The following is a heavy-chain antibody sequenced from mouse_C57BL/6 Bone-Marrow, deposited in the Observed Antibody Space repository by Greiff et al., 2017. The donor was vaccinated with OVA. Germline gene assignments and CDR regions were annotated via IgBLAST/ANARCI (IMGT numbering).Heavy chain of an antibody. CDR2: INPGSGGT. CDR1: GYAFTNYL. V-gene: IGHV1-54*01. D-gene: IGHD2-1*01. J-gene: IGHJ1*03. CDR3: AREGIYYGNYYDV. Sequence: VQLQQSGAELVRPGTSVKVSCKASGYAFTNYLIEWVKQRPGQGLEWIGVINPGSGGTNYNEKFKGKATLTADKSSSTAYLQLRSLTSEDYAVYFCAREGIYYGNYYDVWGTGTTVTVSS.